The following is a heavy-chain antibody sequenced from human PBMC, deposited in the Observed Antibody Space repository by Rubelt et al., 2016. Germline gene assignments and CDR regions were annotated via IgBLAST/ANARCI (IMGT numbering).Heavy chain of an antibody. V-gene: IGHV1-46*01. CDR1: GYTFTSYY. Sequence: QVQLVQSGAEVKKPGASVKVSCKASGYTFTSYYMHWVRQAPGQGLEWMGIINPSGGSTSYQRKVRARAPRTREPATGTVSMGRSSLRSEETAGYYCARSPRYDFEDNWFDPWGQGTLATVSS. CDR3: ARSPRYDFEDNWFDP. J-gene: IGHJ5*02. CDR2: INPSGGST. D-gene: IGHD3-3*01.